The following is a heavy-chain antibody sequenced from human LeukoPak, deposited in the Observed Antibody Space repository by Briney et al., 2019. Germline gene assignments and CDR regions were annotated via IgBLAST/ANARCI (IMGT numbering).Heavy chain of an antibody. CDR2: INPNSGGT. V-gene: IGHV1-2*02. D-gene: IGHD3-22*01. CDR3: VRHYYDSSGYSTYFDY. CDR1: GYTFTSYD. J-gene: IGHJ4*02. Sequence: ASVKVSCKASGYTFTSYDINWVRQATGQGLEWMGWINPNSGGTNYAQKFQGRVTMTRDTSISTAYMELSRLRSDDTAVYYCVRHYYDSSGYSTYFDYWGQGTLVTVSS.